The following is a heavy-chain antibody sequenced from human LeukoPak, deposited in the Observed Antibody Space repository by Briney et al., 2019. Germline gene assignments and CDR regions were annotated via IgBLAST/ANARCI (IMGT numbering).Heavy chain of an antibody. CDR2: IKQDGSEK. CDR3: ARRGYFEFWSGYFQRLEGWFDP. V-gene: IGHV3-7*01. J-gene: IGHJ5*02. D-gene: IGHD3-3*01. CDR1: GLRFSSYW. Sequence: GGSLRLSCAASGLRFSSYWMSWVRQAPGKGLEWVANIKQDGSEKSYVDSVKGRFTVSRGNAKNSLYLEMNSLRAEDTAVYYCARRGYFEFWSGYFQRLEGWFDPWGQGTLVTFSS.